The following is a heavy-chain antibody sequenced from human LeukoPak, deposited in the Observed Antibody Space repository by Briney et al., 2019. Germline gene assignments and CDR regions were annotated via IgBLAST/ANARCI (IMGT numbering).Heavy chain of an antibody. V-gene: IGHV4-4*07. CDR2: IYTSGST. Sequence: SETLSLTCTVSGGSISSYYWSWIRQPAGKGLEWIGRIYTSGSTNYNPSLKSRVTMSVDTSKNQFSLKLSSVTAADTAVYYCARDFPSPLYYDFWSGLDAFDTWGQGTMVTVSS. CDR1: GGSISSYY. J-gene: IGHJ3*02. CDR3: ARDFPSPLYYDFWSGLDAFDT. D-gene: IGHD3-3*01.